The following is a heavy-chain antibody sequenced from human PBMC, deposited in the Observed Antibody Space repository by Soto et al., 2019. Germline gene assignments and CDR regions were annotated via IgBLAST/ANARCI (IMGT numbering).Heavy chain of an antibody. CDR1: GGSISSSTYY. D-gene: IGHD3-22*01. CDR3: ARFDNFDSSGYSAFGPK. V-gene: IGHV4-39*07. CDR2: IYHSGST. Sequence: SETLSLTCTVSGGSISSSTYYWGWMRQPPGKGLEWIGYIYHSGSTYYNPSLKSRVTISVDRSKNQFSLKLSSVTAADTAVYYCARFDNFDSSGYSAFGPKWGQGTLDT. J-gene: IGHJ4*02.